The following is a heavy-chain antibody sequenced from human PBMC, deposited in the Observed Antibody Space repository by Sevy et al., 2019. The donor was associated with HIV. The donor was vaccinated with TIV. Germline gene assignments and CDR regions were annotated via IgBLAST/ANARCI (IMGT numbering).Heavy chain of an antibody. J-gene: IGHJ4*02. CDR3: AAVIRPGYCSGGSCSGF. CDR2: FDPEDGET. V-gene: IGHV1-24*01. D-gene: IGHD2-15*01. CDR1: GYTVTELS. Sequence: ASVKVSYKVSGYTVTELSMHWVRQAPGKGLEWMGGFDPEDGETIYAQKFQGRITMTEDTPTDTAYMELNSLRSEDTAVYYCAAVIRPGYCSGGSCSGFWGQGTLVTVSS.